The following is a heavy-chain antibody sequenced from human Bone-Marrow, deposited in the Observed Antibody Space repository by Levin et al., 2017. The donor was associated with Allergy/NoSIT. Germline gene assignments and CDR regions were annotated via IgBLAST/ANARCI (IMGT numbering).Heavy chain of an antibody. Sequence: SQTLSLTCAVSGYSISSGFHWGWIRQPPGEGLEWIATIYHSGRTYYNPSLESRVTISLDTSKNQFSLKLTSVTAADTAMYYCARDLDDSSGYSWGWFDPWGQGTLVTVSS. D-gene: IGHD3-22*01. CDR1: GYSISSGFH. CDR3: ARDLDDSSGYSWGWFDP. CDR2: IYHSGRT. V-gene: IGHV4-38-2*02. J-gene: IGHJ5*02.